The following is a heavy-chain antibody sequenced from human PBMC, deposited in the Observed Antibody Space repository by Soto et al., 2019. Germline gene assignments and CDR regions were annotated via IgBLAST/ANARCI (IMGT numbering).Heavy chain of an antibody. D-gene: IGHD3-10*01. J-gene: IGHJ4*02. V-gene: IGHV3-53*02. CDR1: GFTVSSNY. CDR3: ARNNYYGSGSYFYLFDY. CDR2: IYSGGST. Sequence: EVQLVETGGGLIQPGGSLRLSCAASGFTVSSNYMSWVRQAPGKGLEWVSVIYSGGSTYYTDSVKGRFTISRDNSKNTLYLQMNSLRAEDTAVYYCARNNYYGSGSYFYLFDYWGQGTLVTVSS.